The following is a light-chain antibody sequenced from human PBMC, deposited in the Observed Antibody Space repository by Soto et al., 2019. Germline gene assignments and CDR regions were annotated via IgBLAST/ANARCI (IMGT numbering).Light chain of an antibody. CDR2: GAS. CDR3: QQYHNWPPDRT. J-gene: IGKJ1*01. Sequence: EIVITQAPATLSVSPGERATLSCRASQSVGSNLAWYQLRPGQAPRVLIYGASTRATGIPARFSGSGSGTDFTLTISSLQSEDFAIYFCQQYHNWPPDRTFGQGTKVEIK. V-gene: IGKV3-15*01. CDR1: QSVGSN.